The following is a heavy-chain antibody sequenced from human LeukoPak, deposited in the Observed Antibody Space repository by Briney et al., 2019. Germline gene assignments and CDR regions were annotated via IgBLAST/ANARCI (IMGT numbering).Heavy chain of an antibody. D-gene: IGHD1-26*01. CDR3: ARDPVGATLFDY. J-gene: IGHJ4*02. CDR1: GYTFTGYY. CDR2: INPNSGGT. V-gene: IGHV1-2*02. Sequence: ASVKVSCKASGYTFTGYYMHWVRQAPGQGLEWMGWINPNSGGTNYAQKFQGRVTMTRDMSTSTVYMELSSLRSEDTAVYYCARDPVGATLFDYWGQGTLVTVSS.